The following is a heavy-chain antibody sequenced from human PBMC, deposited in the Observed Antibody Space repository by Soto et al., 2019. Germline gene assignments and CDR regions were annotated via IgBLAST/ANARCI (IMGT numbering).Heavy chain of an antibody. Sequence: GGSLRLSCTASGFTFGDYAMSWFRQAPGKGLEWVGFIRSKAYGGTTEYAASVKGRFTISRDDSKSIAYLQMNSLKTEDTAVYYCTRDMITIFGVVEAGYYYYYGMDVWGQGTTVTVSS. D-gene: IGHD3-3*01. CDR2: IRSKAYGGTT. V-gene: IGHV3-49*03. CDR1: GFTFGDYA. J-gene: IGHJ6*02. CDR3: TRDMITIFGVVEAGYYYYYGMDV.